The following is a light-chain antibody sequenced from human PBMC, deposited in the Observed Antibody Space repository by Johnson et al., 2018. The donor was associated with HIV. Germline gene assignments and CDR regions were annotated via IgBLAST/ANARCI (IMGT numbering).Light chain of an antibody. CDR3: GTWDSSLNAYV. CDR1: NSNIGNNY. V-gene: IGLV1-51*01. CDR2: DTY. Sequence: QSVLTQPPSVSAAPGQKVSISCSGSNSNIGNNYISWYQQLPRTARKLLIYDTYQRPSGIPDRFSASKSGTSATLGITGLQTGDEADYYCGTWDSSLNAYVLGTGTKVTVL. J-gene: IGLJ1*01.